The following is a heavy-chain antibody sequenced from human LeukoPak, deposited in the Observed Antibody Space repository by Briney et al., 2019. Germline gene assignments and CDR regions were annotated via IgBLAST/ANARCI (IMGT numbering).Heavy chain of an antibody. D-gene: IGHD3-10*01. J-gene: IGHJ4*02. CDR1: GFTFSSYE. V-gene: IGHV3-48*03. CDR3: ARVQTYYYGSGSYYNYFDY. Sequence: GGSLRLSCAASGFTFSSYEMNWVRQAPGKGLEWVSYISSSGSTIYYADSVKGRFTISRDNAKNSLYLQMNSLRAEDTAVYYCARVQTYYYGSGSYYNYFDYWGQGTLVTVSS. CDR2: ISSSGSTI.